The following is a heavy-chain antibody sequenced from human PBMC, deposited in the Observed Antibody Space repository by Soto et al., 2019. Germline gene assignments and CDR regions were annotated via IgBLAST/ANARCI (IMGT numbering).Heavy chain of an antibody. CDR1: GFTFRSSW. Sequence: GGSLRLSCAASGFTFRSSWMTWVRQAPGKGLEWVANIKEDGSEQFYVDSVKGRFTISRDNARNSLYLQMNSLRAEDTAVYYCTRDRAYTCLDYWGQGTLVTVSS. V-gene: IGHV3-7*05. CDR2: IKEDGSEQ. D-gene: IGHD5-18*01. CDR3: TRDRAYTCLDY. J-gene: IGHJ4*02.